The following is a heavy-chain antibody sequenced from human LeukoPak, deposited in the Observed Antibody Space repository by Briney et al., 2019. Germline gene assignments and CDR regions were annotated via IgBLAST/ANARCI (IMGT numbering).Heavy chain of an antibody. Sequence: GGSLRLSCAASGFTFDDYGMSWVRQAPGKGLEWVSGINWNGGSTGYADSVKGRFTISRDNAKNSLYLQMNSLRAEDTAVYYCAKADRRWATYYYDTSGYYYDYWGQGTLVTVSS. CDR2: INWNGGST. D-gene: IGHD3-22*01. J-gene: IGHJ4*02. CDR3: AKADRRWATYYYDTSGYYYDY. CDR1: GFTFDDYG. V-gene: IGHV3-20*04.